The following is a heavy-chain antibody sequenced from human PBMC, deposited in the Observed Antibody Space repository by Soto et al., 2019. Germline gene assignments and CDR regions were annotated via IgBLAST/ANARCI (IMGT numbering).Heavy chain of an antibody. V-gene: IGHV3-30-3*01. CDR2: ISYDGSNK. D-gene: IGHD3-16*01. J-gene: IGHJ3*02. Sequence: QVQLVESGGGVVQPGRSLRLSCAASGFTFSSYAMHWVRQAPGKGLEWVAVISYDGSNKYYADSVKGRFTISRDNSKNTLYLQRNSLRAEDTAVCDGAGDPYRGLGGDALDIWGQGTRVTVAS. CDR3: AGDPYRGLGGDALDI. CDR1: GFTFSSYA.